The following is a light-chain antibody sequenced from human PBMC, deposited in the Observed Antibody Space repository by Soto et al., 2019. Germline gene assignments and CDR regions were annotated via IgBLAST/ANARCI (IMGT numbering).Light chain of an antibody. CDR3: QQYGSSPLT. CDR1: QTIAMY. V-gene: IGKV1-39*01. Sequence: DIQMTQSPSSLSASVGDRVTITCRASQTIAMYVNWFQQKPGKAPKPLIYTTSSLQSGVPPRFSGSGSETDFTLTISHLQPEDSAVYYCQQYGSSPLTFGGGTKVQIK. CDR2: TTS. J-gene: IGKJ4*01.